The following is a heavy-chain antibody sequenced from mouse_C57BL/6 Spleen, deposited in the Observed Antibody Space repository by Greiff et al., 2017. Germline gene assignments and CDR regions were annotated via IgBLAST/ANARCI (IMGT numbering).Heavy chain of an antibody. J-gene: IGHJ4*01. V-gene: IGHV7-1*01. Sequence: EVQLVESGGGLVQSGRSLRLSCATSGFTFSDFYMEWVRQAPGKGLEWIAASRNKANDYTTEYSASVKGRFIVSRDTSQSILYLQMNALRAEDTAIYYCARDGYYGYAMDYWGQGTSVTVSS. D-gene: IGHD1-1*01. CDR2: SRNKANDYTT. CDR1: GFTFSDFY. CDR3: ARDGYYGYAMDY.